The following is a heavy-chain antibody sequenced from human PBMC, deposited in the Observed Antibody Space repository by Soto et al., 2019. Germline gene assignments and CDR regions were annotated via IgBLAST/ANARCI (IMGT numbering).Heavy chain of an antibody. Sequence: GGALRDPCAASGVTVGTCWMSWVRQAPGKGVEWVANIKQDGSEKYYVDSVKGRFTISRDNAKNSLYLQMNSLRAEDTAVYYCARVTYRDYVGYWGQGTLVTVSS. D-gene: IGHD4-17*01. CDR2: IKQDGSEK. CDR1: GVTVGTCW. J-gene: IGHJ1*01. CDR3: ARVTYRDYVGY. V-gene: IGHV3-7*05.